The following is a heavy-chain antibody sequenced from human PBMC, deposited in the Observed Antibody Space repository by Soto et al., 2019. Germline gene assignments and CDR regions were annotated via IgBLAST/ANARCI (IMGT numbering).Heavy chain of an antibody. CDR1: GFTFSSYA. CDR3: AKERLSGVDTAMVTGGIFDY. D-gene: IGHD5-18*01. Sequence: GSLRLSCAASGFTFSSYATSWVRQAPGKGLEWVSAISGSGGSTYYADSVKGRFTISRDNSKNTLYLQMNSLRAEDTAVYYCAKERLSGVDTAMVTGGIFDYWGQGTRVTVSS. V-gene: IGHV3-23*01. J-gene: IGHJ4*02. CDR2: ISGSGGST.